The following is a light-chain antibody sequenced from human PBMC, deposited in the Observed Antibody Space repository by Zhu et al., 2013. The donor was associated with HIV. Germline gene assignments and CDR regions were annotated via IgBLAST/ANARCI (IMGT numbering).Light chain of an antibody. J-gene: IGKJ1*01. CDR1: QSVLYSSNNKNY. CDR3: QQYGNSPRT. V-gene: IGKV4-1*01. Sequence: DIVMTQSPDSLAVSLGERATINCKSSQSVLYSSNNKNYLAWYQQNPGQPPKLLIYWASTRESGVPDRFSGSGSGTDFTLTISRLEPQDFAVYFCQQYGNSPRTFGQGTKVEIK. CDR2: WAS.